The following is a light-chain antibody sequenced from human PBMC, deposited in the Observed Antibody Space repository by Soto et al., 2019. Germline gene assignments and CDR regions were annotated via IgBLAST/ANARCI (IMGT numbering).Light chain of an antibody. J-gene: IGKJ1*01. V-gene: IGKV3-20*01. CDR3: QQYDSSSWT. CDR2: GAS. CDR1: QSVSSSY. Sequence: EIVFTQSPGTLSLSPGERATLSCRASQSVSSSYLAWYQQKPGQAPRLLIYGASNRATGIPDRFSGSRSGTDFTLTIGRLEPEDFAVYYCQQYDSSSWTFGQGTKVDIK.